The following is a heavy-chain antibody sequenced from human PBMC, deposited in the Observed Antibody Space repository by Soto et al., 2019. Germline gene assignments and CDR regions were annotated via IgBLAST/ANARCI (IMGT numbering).Heavy chain of an antibody. D-gene: IGHD1-1*01. CDR3: ARTDSIPTKYYFDY. J-gene: IGHJ4*02. V-gene: IGHV1-2*02. Sequence: ASVKVSCKASGYTFTGYYMHWVRQAPGQGLEWMGWINPNSGGTNYAQKFQGRVTMTRDTSISTAYMELSRLRSDDTAVYYCARTDSIPTKYYFDYWGQGTLVTVSS. CDR1: GYTFTGYY. CDR2: INPNSGGT.